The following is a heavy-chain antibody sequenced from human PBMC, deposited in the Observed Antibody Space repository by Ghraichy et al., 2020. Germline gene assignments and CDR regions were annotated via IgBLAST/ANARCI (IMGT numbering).Heavy chain of an antibody. CDR3: ARDRGYSYGSFDY. Sequence: LSLTCAASGFTFSSYWMSWVHQAPGKGLEWVANIKQDGSEKYYVDSVKGRFTISRDNAKNSLYLQMNSLRAEDTAVYYCARDRGYSYGSFDYWGQGTLVTVSS. CDR2: IKQDGSEK. J-gene: IGHJ4*02. D-gene: IGHD5-18*01. CDR1: GFTFSSYW. V-gene: IGHV3-7*01.